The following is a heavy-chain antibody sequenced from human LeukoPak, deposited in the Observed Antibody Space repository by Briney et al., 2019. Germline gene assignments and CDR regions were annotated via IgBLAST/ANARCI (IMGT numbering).Heavy chain of an antibody. CDR1: GFTFSNTW. Sequence: GSLRLSCVGSGFTFSNTWMSWVRQAPGKGLEWVGRIKKNSAGGTTEYAAPVKGRFSISRDDSTNTVYLQMNSLKIEDTAVYHCKGGMDVWGKGTTVTVSS. CDR3: KGGMDV. V-gene: IGHV3-15*01. CDR2: IKKNSAGGTT. J-gene: IGHJ6*04.